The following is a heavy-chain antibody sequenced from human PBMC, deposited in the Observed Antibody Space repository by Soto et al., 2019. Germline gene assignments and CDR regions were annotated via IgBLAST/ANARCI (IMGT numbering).Heavy chain of an antibody. V-gene: IGHV4-39*01. D-gene: IGHD2-15*01. CDR3: ARHGGYCSGGSCYFPNWFAP. CDR2: IYYRGST. J-gene: IGHJ5*02. CDR1: GGSISSSSYY. Sequence: QLQLQESGPGLVKPSETLSLTCTVSGGSISSSSYYWGWIRQPPGKGLEWIGSIYYRGSTYYNPSLTSRVTIPVDTAKNHFSLKLSSVTAADTAVYYCARHGGYCSGGSCYFPNWFAPWGQGTLVTVSS.